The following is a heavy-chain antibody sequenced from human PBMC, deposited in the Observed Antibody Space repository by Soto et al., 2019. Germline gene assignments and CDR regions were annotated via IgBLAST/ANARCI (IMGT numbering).Heavy chain of an antibody. CDR2: IYHSGST. CDR3: ARGIGDYSNYLRSGGWFDS. D-gene: IGHD4-4*01. V-gene: IGHV4-38-2*01. Sequence: ETLPLPWAVARSYLRRNYDPGWIRQAPVKGLQWIGTIYHSGSTYYSPSLQSRVTISIDTSRSHFYLSPPLVNAADTALYYCARGIGDYSNYLRSGGWFDSWGQGIVFTVSS. J-gene: IGHJ5*01. CDR1: RSYLRRNYD.